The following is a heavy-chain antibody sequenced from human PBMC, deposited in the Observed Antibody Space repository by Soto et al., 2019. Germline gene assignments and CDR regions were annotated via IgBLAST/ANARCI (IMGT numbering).Heavy chain of an antibody. CDR2: IYYSGST. CDR3: ARDAGGPYDH. D-gene: IGHD2-15*01. CDR1: GAPITINY. V-gene: IGHV4-59*01. J-gene: IGHJ4*01. Sequence: PSETLSLTCTVSGAPITINYWIWIRQAPGKGLEWIGYIYYSGSTTYNPSLKSRVTMSADTSKDQFSLKLNSVTAADTAVYYCARDAGGPYDHWGPRILVAVSS.